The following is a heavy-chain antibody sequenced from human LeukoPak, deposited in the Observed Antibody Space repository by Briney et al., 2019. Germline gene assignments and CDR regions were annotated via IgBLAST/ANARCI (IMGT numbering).Heavy chain of an antibody. Sequence: GGSLRLSCAASGFTFSSYGMHWVRQAPGKGLEWVAVISYDGSNKYYADSVKGRFTISRDNSKNTLYLQMNSLRAEDTAVYYCARGSGSYQIFDYWGQGTLVTVSP. CDR2: ISYDGSNK. CDR1: GFTFSSYG. D-gene: IGHD1-26*01. J-gene: IGHJ4*02. V-gene: IGHV3-30*03. CDR3: ARGSGSYQIFDY.